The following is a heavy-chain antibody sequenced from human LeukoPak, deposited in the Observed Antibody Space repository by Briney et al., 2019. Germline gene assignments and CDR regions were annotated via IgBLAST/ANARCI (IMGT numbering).Heavy chain of an antibody. J-gene: IGHJ4*02. CDR2: IYYSGST. CDR1: GGSISSSSYY. Sequence: SETLSLTCTVSGGSISSSSYYWGWIRQPPGKGLEWIGSIYYSGSTYYNPSLKSRVTISVDTSKNQFSLKLSSVTAADTAVYYCARHPNWGIGPFDYWGQGTLVTVSS. CDR3: ARHPNWGIGPFDY. D-gene: IGHD6-13*01. V-gene: IGHV4-39*01.